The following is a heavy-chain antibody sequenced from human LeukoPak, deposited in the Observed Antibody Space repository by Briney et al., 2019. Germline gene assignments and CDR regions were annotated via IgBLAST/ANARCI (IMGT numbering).Heavy chain of an antibody. V-gene: IGHV3-48*03. Sequence: GGSLRLSCAASGFIFSVYEMHWVRQAPGKGLEWISDISSSGTTTYYADSVKRRFTISRNNAKNSLYLQMNSLRAEDTAVYDCTTRTVASKFDYWVQGSLVTVSS. CDR2: ISSSGTTT. J-gene: IGHJ4*02. CDR1: GFIFSVYE. CDR3: TTRTVASKFDY. D-gene: IGHD6-19*01.